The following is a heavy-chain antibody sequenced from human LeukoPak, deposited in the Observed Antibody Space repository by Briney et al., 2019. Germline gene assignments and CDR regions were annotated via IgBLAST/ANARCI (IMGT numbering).Heavy chain of an antibody. CDR3: ARERPIRRGVSSSDSWFDP. CDR2: ISYDGSNK. CDR1: GFTFSTYS. D-gene: IGHD6-6*01. V-gene: IGHV3-30*19. Sequence: PGGSLRLSCAASGFTFSTYSMNWVRQAPGKGLEWVAVISYDGSNKYYADSVKGRFTISRDNSKNTLYLQMNSLRAEDTAVYYCARERPIRRGVSSSDSWFDPWGQGTLVTVSS. J-gene: IGHJ5*02.